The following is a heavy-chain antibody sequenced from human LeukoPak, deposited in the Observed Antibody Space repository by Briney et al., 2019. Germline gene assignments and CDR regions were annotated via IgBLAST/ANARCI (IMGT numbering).Heavy chain of an antibody. CDR1: GFTFSSYS. Sequence: GGSLRLSCAASGFTFSSYSMNWVRQAPGKGLEWVSYISSSSSTIYYADSVKGRFTISRDNAKNPLYLQMNSLRAEDTAAYYCARDRGVDYYDSSGGEVIDYWGQGTLVTVSS. V-gene: IGHV3-48*01. J-gene: IGHJ4*02. CDR3: ARDRGVDYYDSSGGEVIDY. D-gene: IGHD3-22*01. CDR2: ISSSSSTI.